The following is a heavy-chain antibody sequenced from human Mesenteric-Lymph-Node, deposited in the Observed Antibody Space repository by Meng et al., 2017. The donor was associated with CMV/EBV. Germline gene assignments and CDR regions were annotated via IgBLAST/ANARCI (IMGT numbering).Heavy chain of an antibody. CDR3: ARDYDFWSGQFPINYGMDV. V-gene: IGHV3-11*04. J-gene: IGHJ6*02. CDR2: ISSSGGST. CDR1: GFIFSDYF. Sequence: GESLKISCAASGFIFSDYFMSWIRQAPGKGLEWLSYISSSGGSTYYADSVKGRFTISRDDAKNSVYLQMNSLRAEDTAVYYCARDYDFWSGQFPINYGMDVWGQGTTVTVSS. D-gene: IGHD3-3*01.